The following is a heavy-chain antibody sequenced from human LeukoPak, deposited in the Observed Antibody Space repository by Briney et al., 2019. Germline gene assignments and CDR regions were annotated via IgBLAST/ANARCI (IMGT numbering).Heavy chain of an antibody. V-gene: IGHV2-5*01. Sequence: SGPTLVNPTQTLRLTCTFSGFSLRISGVGMGWIRQPPGKALEWLALIYWNDDKHYSPSLKSRLTITKDTSKNQVVLTMTNRYPVDTATYYCSHRPWWTSDVWGQGIMVTVSS. CDR3: SHRPWWTSDV. CDR1: GFSLRISGVG. CDR2: IYWNDDK. D-gene: IGHD2-15*01. J-gene: IGHJ3*01.